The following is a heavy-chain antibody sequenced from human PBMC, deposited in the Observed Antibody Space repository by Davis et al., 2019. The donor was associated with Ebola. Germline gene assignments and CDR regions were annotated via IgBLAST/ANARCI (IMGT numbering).Heavy chain of an antibody. CDR1: GFTFSSYE. CDR2: ISSSGSTI. Sequence: GESLKISCAASGFTFSSYEMNWVRQAPGKGLEWVSYISSSGSTIYYADSVKGRFTISRDNSKNTLYLQMNSLRAEDTAVYYCARGYSSGWFGDAFDIWGQGTMVTVSS. V-gene: IGHV3-48*03. D-gene: IGHD6-19*01. J-gene: IGHJ3*02. CDR3: ARGYSSGWFGDAFDI.